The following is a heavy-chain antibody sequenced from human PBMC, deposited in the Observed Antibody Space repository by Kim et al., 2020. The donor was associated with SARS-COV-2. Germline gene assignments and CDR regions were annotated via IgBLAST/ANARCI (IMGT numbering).Heavy chain of an antibody. J-gene: IGHJ4*02. CDR2: ISGSGGST. CDR3: AKAGNWQRKTPLGGVVPAANTDY. V-gene: IGHV3-23*01. D-gene: IGHD2-2*01. Sequence: GGSLRLSCAASGFTFSSYAMSWVRQAPGKGLEWVSAISGSGGSTYYADSVKGRFTISRDNSKNTLYLQMNSLRAEDTAVYYCAKAGNWQRKTPLGGVVPAANTDYWGQGTLVTVSS. CDR1: GFTFSSYA.